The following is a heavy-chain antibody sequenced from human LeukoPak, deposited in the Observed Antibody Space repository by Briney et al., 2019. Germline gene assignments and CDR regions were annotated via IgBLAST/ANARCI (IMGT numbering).Heavy chain of an antibody. D-gene: IGHD3-22*01. CDR1: GYRFTNYW. V-gene: IGHV5-51*01. J-gene: IGHJ5*02. CDR3: ARCYYDSSGSNWFDP. CDR2: IYPGDSDT. Sequence: GESLKISCKGSGYRFTNYWIGWVRQMPGKGLEWMGIIYPGDSDTRYSPSFQGQVTISADKSISTAYLQWSSLKASDTAMYYCARCYYDSSGSNWFDPWGQGTLVTVSS.